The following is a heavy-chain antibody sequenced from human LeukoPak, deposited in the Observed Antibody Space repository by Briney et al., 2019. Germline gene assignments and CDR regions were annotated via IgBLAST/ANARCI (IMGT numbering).Heavy chain of an antibody. J-gene: IGHJ4*02. D-gene: IGHD3-22*01. Sequence: GGSLRLSCAASGFTFSSYWMSWVRQAPGKGLEWVANIKQDGSEKYYVDSVKGRFTISRDNAKNSLYLQMNSLRAEDTAVYYCARGGYDSSGYSLDYWGQGTLVTVSS. CDR3: ARGGYDSSGYSLDY. CDR1: GFTFSSYW. V-gene: IGHV3-7*01. CDR2: IKQDGSEK.